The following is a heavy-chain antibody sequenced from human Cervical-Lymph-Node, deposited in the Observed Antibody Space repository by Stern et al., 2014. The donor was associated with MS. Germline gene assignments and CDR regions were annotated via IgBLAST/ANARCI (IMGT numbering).Heavy chain of an antibody. Sequence: VQLVQSGAEVTKPGTSVKVSCKASGGTFSKFPSSWVRQAPGQGLEWMGGIFPVFGTPTYAQEFRGRVTITADVSTSTVHMELSSLRSDDTAVYYCARSSETSDRWYSLGYDLWGQGTLVTVSS. CDR3: ARSSETSDRWYSLGYDL. CDR1: GGTFSKFP. D-gene: IGHD6-13*01. CDR2: IFPVFGTP. V-gene: IGHV1-69*01. J-gene: IGHJ5*02.